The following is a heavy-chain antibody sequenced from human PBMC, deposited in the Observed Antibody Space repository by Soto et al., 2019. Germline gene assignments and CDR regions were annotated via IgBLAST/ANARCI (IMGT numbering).Heavy chain of an antibody. CDR2: MNPNSGNT. J-gene: IGHJ5*02. V-gene: IGHV1-8*01. D-gene: IGHD3-22*01. Sequence: ASVKVSCKASGYTFTSYEINWVRQATGKGLEWMGWMNPNSGNTGYAQKFQGRVTMTRNTSMSTAYMELSSLRSEDTAVYYCARGGLNYYDSSGYLPWGQGTLVTVSS. CDR3: ARGGLNYYDSSGYLP. CDR1: GYTFTSYE.